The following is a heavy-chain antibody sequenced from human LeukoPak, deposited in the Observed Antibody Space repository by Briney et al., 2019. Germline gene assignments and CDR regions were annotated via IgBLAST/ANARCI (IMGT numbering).Heavy chain of an antibody. CDR1: GGSFSAYY. V-gene: IGHV4-34*01. J-gene: IGHJ6*03. CDR2: INHSGTT. Sequence: PSETLSLTCAVYGGSFSAYYWSWIRQPPGKGLEWIAEINHSGTTNYEPSLKSRVTISIDTSKNQFSLKLSSVTAADTAVYYCASSRGYSGSLWYYYMDVWGKGTTVTVSS. CDR3: ASSRGYSGSLWYYYMDV. D-gene: IGHD6-13*01.